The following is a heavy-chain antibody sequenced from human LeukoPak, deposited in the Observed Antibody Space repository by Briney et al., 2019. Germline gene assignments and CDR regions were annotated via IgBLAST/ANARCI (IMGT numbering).Heavy chain of an antibody. CDR1: GYTFTSYY. CDR2: INPSGGST. V-gene: IGHV1-46*01. Sequence: WASVKVSCKASGYTFTSYYMHWVRQAPGQGLEWMGIINPSGGSTSYAQKFQGRATMTRDTSTSTVYMELSSLRSEDTAVYYCARAGSYDSSGYYYPPLDYWGQGTLVTVSS. D-gene: IGHD3-22*01. CDR3: ARAGSYDSSGYYYPPLDY. J-gene: IGHJ4*02.